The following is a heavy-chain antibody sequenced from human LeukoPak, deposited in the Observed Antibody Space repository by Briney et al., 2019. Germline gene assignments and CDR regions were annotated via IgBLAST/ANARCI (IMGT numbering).Heavy chain of an antibody. D-gene: IGHD7-27*01. J-gene: IGHJ6*02. V-gene: IGHV3-7*03. CDR1: GFTFSSYG. CDR3: ARINWAYGMDV. Sequence: GGSLRLSCEASGFTFSSYGMHWVRQAPGKGLEWVANIKQDGSEKYYVDSAKGRFTISRDNAKNSLYLQMNSLRAEDTAVYYCARINWAYGMDVWGQGTTVTVSS. CDR2: IKQDGSEK.